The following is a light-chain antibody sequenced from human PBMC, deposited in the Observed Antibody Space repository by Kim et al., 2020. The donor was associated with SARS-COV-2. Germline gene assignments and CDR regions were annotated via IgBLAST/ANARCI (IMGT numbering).Light chain of an antibody. CDR1: SLRIYY. V-gene: IGLV3-19*01. Sequence: ALGQKVRITCQGDSLRIYYASWYQQKPGQAPVLVINAKDNRPSGIPDRFSGSTSGNTASLTITGAQAEDEADYYCKSRDSSGNHLVFGGGTQLTVL. CDR3: KSRDSSGNHLV. J-gene: IGLJ3*02. CDR2: AKD.